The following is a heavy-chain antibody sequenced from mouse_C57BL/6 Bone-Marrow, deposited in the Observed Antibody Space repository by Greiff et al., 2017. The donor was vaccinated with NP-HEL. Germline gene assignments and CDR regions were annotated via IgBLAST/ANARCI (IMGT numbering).Heavy chain of an antibody. Sequence: QVQLQQPGAELVRPGTSVKLSCKASGYTFTSYWMHWVKQRPGQGLEWIGVIDPSASYTNYNQKFKGKATLTVDTSSSTAYMQLSSLTSEDSAVYYCARKWLPPYYAMDYWGQGTSVTVSS. CDR1: GYTFTSYW. CDR2: IDPSASYT. CDR3: ARKWLPPYYAMDY. J-gene: IGHJ4*01. V-gene: IGHV1-59*01. D-gene: IGHD1-3*01.